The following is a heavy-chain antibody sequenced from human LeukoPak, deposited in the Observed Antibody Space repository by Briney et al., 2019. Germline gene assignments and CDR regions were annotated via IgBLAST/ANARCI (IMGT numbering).Heavy chain of an antibody. J-gene: IGHJ4*02. CDR2: IYYSGST. D-gene: IGHD3-10*01. CDR3: ATRPAISNYGSGSYYTSREFVDY. Sequence: PSETLSLTCTVSGGSISSSSYYWGWIRQPPGKGLEWIGSIYYSGSTYYNPSLKSRVTISVDTSKNQFSLKLSSVTAADTAVYYCATRPAISNYGSGSYYTSREFVDYWGQGTLVTVSS. V-gene: IGHV4-39*01. CDR1: GGSISSSSYY.